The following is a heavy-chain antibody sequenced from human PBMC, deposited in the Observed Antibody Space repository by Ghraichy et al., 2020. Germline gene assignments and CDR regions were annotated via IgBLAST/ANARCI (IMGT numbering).Heavy chain of an antibody. CDR3: ASAQFYREFYFDY. D-gene: IGHD4-11*01. CDR2: ISYSGST. CDR1: GASISTGDYY. V-gene: IGHV4-30-4*01. Sequence: SQTLSLTCTVSGASISTGDYYWSWIRQPPGKGLEWIGYISYSGSTSYNPSLKSRPTISKDTSKNQFALHLTSVTAADTAVYYCASAQFYREFYFDYWGQGTRVTVSS. J-gene: IGHJ4*02.